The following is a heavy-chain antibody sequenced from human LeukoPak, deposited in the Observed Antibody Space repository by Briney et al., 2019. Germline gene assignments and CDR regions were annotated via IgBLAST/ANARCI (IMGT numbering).Heavy chain of an antibody. CDR1: GFTVSSNY. V-gene: IGHV3-66*02. J-gene: IGHJ4*02. D-gene: IGHD2-2*02. CDR2: IYSGGST. CDR3: ARSRGYCSSTGCYTDLNYFDY. Sequence: GGSLRLSCAASGFTVSSNYMSWVRQAPGKGLEWVSVIYSGGSTYYADSVKGRFTISRDNSKNTLYLQMNSLRAEDTAVYYCARSRGYCSSTGCYTDLNYFDYWGQGTLVTVSS.